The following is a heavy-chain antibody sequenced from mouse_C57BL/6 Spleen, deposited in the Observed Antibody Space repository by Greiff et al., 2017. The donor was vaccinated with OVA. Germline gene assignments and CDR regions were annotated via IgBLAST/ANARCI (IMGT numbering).Heavy chain of an antibody. D-gene: IGHD2-5*01. J-gene: IGHJ2*01. CDR3: TNAYYSNPYYFDY. Sequence: QVQLKESGAELVRPGASVTLSCKASGYTFTDYEMHWVKQTPVHGLEWIGAIDPETGGTAYNQKFKGKAILTADKSSSTAYMELRSLTSEDSAVYYCTNAYYSNPYYFDYWGQGTTLTVSS. CDR1: GYTFTDYE. CDR2: IDPETGGT. V-gene: IGHV1-15*01.